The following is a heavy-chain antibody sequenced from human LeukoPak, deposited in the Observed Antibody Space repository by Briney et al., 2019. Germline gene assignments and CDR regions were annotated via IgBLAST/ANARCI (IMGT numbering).Heavy chain of an antibody. D-gene: IGHD3-22*01. J-gene: IGHJ4*02. CDR1: GFTFSRDW. Sequence: GGSLRLSSAASGFTFSRDWMSWVRQAPGKGLEWVSAISGSGGSTYYPDSVKGRFTISRDNSKNPLYLQMNSLRAEDTAVYYCAKGVYYDRPLTFDYWGQGTLVTVSS. V-gene: IGHV3-23*01. CDR3: AKGVYYDRPLTFDY. CDR2: ISGSGGST.